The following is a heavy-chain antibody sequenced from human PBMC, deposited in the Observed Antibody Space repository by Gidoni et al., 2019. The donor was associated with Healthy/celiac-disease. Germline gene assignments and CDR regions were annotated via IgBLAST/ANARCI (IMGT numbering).Heavy chain of an antibody. CDR1: GYTFTDYY. V-gene: IGHV1-2*02. D-gene: IGHD3-16*01. Sequence: QVQLLQSGSEVKKPGASVKVSCKASGYTFTDYYIHWVRQAPGQGLECMGWINPNSGGTSYAQMFKGRVTMTRDTSISTAYMELSSLKSDDTAVYYCARVTLYTFETRDAFDIWGQGTMVTVSS. J-gene: IGHJ3*02. CDR2: INPNSGGT. CDR3: ARVTLYTFETRDAFDI.